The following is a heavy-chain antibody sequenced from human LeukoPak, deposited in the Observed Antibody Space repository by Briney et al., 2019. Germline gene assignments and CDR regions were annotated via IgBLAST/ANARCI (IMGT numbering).Heavy chain of an antibody. CDR2: ISYDGSNK. Sequence: GGSLRLSCAASGFTFSSYAMHWVRQAPGKGLEWVAVISYDGSNKYYAASVKGRFTISRDNSKNTLYLQMNSLRAEDTAVYYCARVAVSPYGDYFDYWGQGTLVTVSS. CDR3: ARVAVSPYGDYFDY. J-gene: IGHJ4*02. CDR1: GFTFSSYA. V-gene: IGHV3-30*04. D-gene: IGHD4-17*01.